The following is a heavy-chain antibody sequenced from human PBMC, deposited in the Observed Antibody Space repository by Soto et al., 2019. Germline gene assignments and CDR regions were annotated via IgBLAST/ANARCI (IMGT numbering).Heavy chain of an antibody. CDR1: GGSISSSSYY. J-gene: IGHJ5*02. Sequence: KTSETLSLTCTVSGGSISSSSYYWGWIRQPPGKGLEWIGSIYYSGSTYYNPSLKSRVTISVDTSKNQFSLKLSSVTAADTAVYYCARHYYDSSGYYYDWFDPRGQGTLVTVS. CDR2: IYYSGST. D-gene: IGHD3-22*01. CDR3: ARHYYDSSGYYYDWFDP. V-gene: IGHV4-39*01.